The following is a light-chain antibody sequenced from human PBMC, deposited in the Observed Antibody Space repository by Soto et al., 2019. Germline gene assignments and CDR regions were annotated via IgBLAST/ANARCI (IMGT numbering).Light chain of an antibody. V-gene: IGLV4-69*01. J-gene: IGLJ3*02. CDR2: INYDGTH. Sequence: QAVVTQSPYASASLGASVKLTCTLSSGYSTYAIAWHQQQSEKGPRFLMKINYDGTHSKGDGFFDRFSGSSSGAERHLTISSLQSDDEADYYCQSLGTGIQVFGGGTKLTVL. CDR3: QSLGTGIQV. CDR1: SGYSTYA.